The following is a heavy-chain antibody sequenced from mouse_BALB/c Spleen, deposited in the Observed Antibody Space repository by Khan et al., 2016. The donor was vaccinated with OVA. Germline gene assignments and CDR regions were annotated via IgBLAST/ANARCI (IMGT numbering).Heavy chain of an antibody. D-gene: IGHD2-10*01. CDR3: ARPPYFSYVMDY. Sequence: QEVQSGPELKKPGETVKISCKASGYTFTNCGMNWVKQAPGKGLKWMGWINTYTGEPTYADDFKGRFVFSLETSASTAYLQINNLKNEDTATYFCARPPYFSYVMDYWGQGTSVTVSS. CDR2: INTYTGEP. V-gene: IGHV9-3-1*01. CDR1: GYTFTNCG. J-gene: IGHJ4*01.